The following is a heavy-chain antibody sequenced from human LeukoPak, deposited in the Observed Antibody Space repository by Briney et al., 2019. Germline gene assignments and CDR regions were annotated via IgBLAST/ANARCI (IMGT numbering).Heavy chain of an antibody. Sequence: PGGSLRLSCTASGFTFSDYGMHWVRQPPGKGLEWVAIIWYDGSNKKYEDSVKGRFTISRDNSKNTLYLQMNSLRAEDTAVYYCARVGTTGYYQLWGQGTLVTVSS. J-gene: IGHJ4*02. D-gene: IGHD3-9*01. CDR1: GFTFSDYG. CDR3: ARVGTTGYYQL. CDR2: IWYDGSNK. V-gene: IGHV3-33*01.